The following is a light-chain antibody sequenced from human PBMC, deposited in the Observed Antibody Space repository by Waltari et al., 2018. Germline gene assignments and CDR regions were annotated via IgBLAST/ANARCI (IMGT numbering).Light chain of an antibody. CDR3: QQYFSTPVT. Sequence: DIVMTQPPDSLAVSLGERATINCRSSQSVLSSSNNKNYLAWYQQKPGQPPKLLIYWASTRESGVPDRVSGSGSGTDFTLTISSLQAEDVAVYFCQQYFSTPVTFGPGTKVDIK. V-gene: IGKV4-1*01. CDR2: WAS. CDR1: QSVLSSSNNKNY. J-gene: IGKJ3*01.